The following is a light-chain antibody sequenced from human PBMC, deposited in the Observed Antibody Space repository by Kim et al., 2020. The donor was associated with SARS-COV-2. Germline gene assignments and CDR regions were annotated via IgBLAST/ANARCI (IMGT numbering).Light chain of an antibody. CDR3: SSAAEKTWV. V-gene: IGLV3-27*01. Sequence: VSPGQTAILAFSGDILMRRDGRWFQQKPGQAPVLLIFKDNQRPSGIPERFSGSGSGSTVTLTITGAQVEDEADYYCSSAAEKTWVFGGGTQLTVL. CDR2: KDN. CDR1: ILMRRD. J-gene: IGLJ3*02.